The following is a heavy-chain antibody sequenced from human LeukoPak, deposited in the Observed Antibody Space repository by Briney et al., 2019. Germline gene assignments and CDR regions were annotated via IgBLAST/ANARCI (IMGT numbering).Heavy chain of an antibody. D-gene: IGHD3-10*01. V-gene: IGHV3-66*04. CDR3: AGHRSTMVRGVTLDY. CDR1: GFTVSSNY. Sequence: GGSLRLSCAASGFTVSSNYVSWVRQAPGKGLEGVSVIYSGGSTYYADSVKGRFTISRDNSKNTLYLQMNSLRAEDTAVYYCAGHRSTMVRGVTLDYWGQGTLVTVSS. J-gene: IGHJ4*02. CDR2: IYSGGST.